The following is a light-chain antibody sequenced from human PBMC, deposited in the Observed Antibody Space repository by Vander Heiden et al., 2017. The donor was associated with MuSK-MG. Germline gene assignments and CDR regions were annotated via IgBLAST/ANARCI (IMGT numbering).Light chain of an antibody. V-gene: IGKV1-39*01. Sequence: DIQMTQSPSSLSASVGDRVTITCRASKSSSSYLNGYQQKPGKAPKLLIYAASSLQSGVPSRCSGSGWGTDFSLTISSLQPEDVATYYCQQSYSSPPVTFGQGTKLEIK. CDR2: AAS. CDR1: KSSSSY. CDR3: QQSYSSPPVT. J-gene: IGKJ2*01.